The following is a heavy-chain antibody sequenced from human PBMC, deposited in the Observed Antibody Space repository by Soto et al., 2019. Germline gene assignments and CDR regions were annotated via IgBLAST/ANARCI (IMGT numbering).Heavy chain of an antibody. V-gene: IGHV1-18*01. D-gene: IGHD2-15*01. J-gene: IGHJ5*01. CDR3: AREGSYGWCDC. CDR2: ISGYNGNA. CDR1: GYTFSSHG. Sequence: ASVKVSCKASGYTFSSHGIIWVRQAPGQGLEWMGWISGYNGNAKYAQRFQGRVTMTTDTSTSTVYMDLRSLGPDDSAVYYCAREGSYGWCDCWGQGTLVTVSS.